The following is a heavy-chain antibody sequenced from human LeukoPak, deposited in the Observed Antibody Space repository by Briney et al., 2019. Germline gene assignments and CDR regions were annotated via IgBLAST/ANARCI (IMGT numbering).Heavy chain of an antibody. D-gene: IGHD6-6*01. CDR3: ARESIAARRFDY. V-gene: IGHV4-30-2*01. J-gene: IGHJ4*02. CDR2: IYHSGST. Sequence: SETLSLTCTVSGGSISSGGYYWSWIRQPPGKGLEWIGYIYHSGSTYYNPSLKSQVTISVDRSKNQFSLKLSSVTAADTAVYYCARESIAARRFDYWGQGTLVTVSS. CDR1: GGSISSGGYY.